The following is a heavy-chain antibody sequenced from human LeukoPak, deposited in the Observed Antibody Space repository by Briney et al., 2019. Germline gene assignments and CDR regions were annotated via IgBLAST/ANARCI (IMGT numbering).Heavy chain of an antibody. D-gene: IGHD1-26*01. V-gene: IGHV3-21*06. CDR1: GFTFSSYS. J-gene: IGHJ6*03. CDR2: ITSSSSYI. Sequence: GGSLRLSCAASGFTFSSYSMNWVRQAPGKGPEWVSSITSSSSYIYYADSVKGRFTISRDNAKNSLYLQMDSLRVEDTAVYYCARDPYSGSYGPYYYYYMDVWGEGTTVTISS. CDR3: ARDPYSGSYGPYYYYYMDV.